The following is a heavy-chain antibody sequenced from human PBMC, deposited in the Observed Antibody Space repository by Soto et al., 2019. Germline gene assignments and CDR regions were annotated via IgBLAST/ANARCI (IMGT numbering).Heavy chain of an antibody. D-gene: IGHD2-15*01. CDR2: IYYSGST. J-gene: IGHJ6*02. CDR1: GDSISSGGYY. Sequence: SETLSLTCTVSGDSISSGGYYWSWIRQHPGKGLEWIGYIYYSGSTYYNPSLKSRVTISVDTSKNQFSLKLSSVTAADTAVYYCARGGVGRAVVATYYYYGMDVWGQGTTVTVS. V-gene: IGHV4-31*03. CDR3: ARGGVGRAVVATYYYYGMDV.